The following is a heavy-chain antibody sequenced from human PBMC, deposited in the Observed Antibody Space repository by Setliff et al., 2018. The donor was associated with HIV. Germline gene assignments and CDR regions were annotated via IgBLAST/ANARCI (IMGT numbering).Heavy chain of an antibody. J-gene: IGHJ4*02. D-gene: IGHD2-2*01. CDR1: GYTFPDYY. CDR3: ARDHPYFCSSTSCSFLDY. V-gene: IGHV1-2*06. CDR2: ISPNSGGT. Sequence: ASVKVSCKTSGYTFPDYYLHWVRQAPGQGLEWMGRISPNSGGTNYAQKFQGRVTMTRGTSINTVYMELSSLRSDDTAVYYCARDHPYFCSSTSCSFLDYWGQGTLVTV.